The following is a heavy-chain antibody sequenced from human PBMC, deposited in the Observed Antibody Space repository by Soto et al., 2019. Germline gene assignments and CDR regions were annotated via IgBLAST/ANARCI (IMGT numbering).Heavy chain of an antibody. CDR2: ISYSGST. CDR3: ARRGTTGYCSGDTCYSGALDI. CDR1: GDSTSNYY. Sequence: PSETLSLTCIISGDSTSNYYWSWIRQSPGKGLEWIGYISYSGSTNYNPSLKSRVTISIDTSKNQFSLKLSSVTAADTAVYYCARRGTTGYCSGDTCYSGALDIWGQGTMVTVSS. D-gene: IGHD2-15*01. V-gene: IGHV4-59*08. J-gene: IGHJ3*02.